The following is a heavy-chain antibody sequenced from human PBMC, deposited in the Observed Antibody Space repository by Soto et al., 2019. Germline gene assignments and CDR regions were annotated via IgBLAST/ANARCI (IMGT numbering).Heavy chain of an antibody. CDR3: ARDRATYGMDV. CDR2: ISAYNGNT. Sequence: QVQLVQSGAEVKKPGASVKVSCKASGYTFTSYGISWVRQAPGQGLEWMGWISAYNGNTNHARKLQGRVTMTTDTSTSTDYMELRSMRSDDTAVYYCARDRATYGMDVWGQGTTVTVSS. J-gene: IGHJ6*02. V-gene: IGHV1-18*04. CDR1: GYTFTSYG.